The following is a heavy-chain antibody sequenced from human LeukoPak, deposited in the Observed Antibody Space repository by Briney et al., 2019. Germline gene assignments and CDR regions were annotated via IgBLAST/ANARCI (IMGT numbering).Heavy chain of an antibody. CDR2: ISYDGSNK. J-gene: IGHJ4*02. CDR3: ARGDLPQYYFDY. CDR1: GFTFSSYA. V-gene: IGHV3-30-3*01. Sequence: PGRSLRLSCAASGFTFSSYAMHWARQAPGKGLEWVAVISYDGSNKYYADSVKGRFTISRDNSKNTLYLQMNSLRAEDTAVYYCARGDLPQYYFDYWGQGTLVTVSS. D-gene: IGHD5-24*01.